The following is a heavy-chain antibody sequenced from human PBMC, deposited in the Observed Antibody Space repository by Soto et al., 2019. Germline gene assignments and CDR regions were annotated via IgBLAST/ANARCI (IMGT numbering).Heavy chain of an antibody. D-gene: IGHD5-18*01. CDR2: IYPSDSDI. V-gene: IGHV5-51*01. Sequence: GESLKISCKGSGYTFTSYWIGWVRQMPGEGLEWMGVIYPSDSDIRYSPSFQGKVTISADKSITTAYLQWSSLKAADTAMYYCARVYGYSYGTPLYYWGQGTLVTVSS. J-gene: IGHJ4*02. CDR3: ARVYGYSYGTPLYY. CDR1: GYTFTSYW.